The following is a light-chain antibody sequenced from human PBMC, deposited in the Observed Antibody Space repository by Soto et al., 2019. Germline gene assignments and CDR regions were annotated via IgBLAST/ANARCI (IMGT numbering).Light chain of an antibody. CDR1: QSIGIF. Sequence: DIQMTQSPSSLSASVGDKVTITCRASQSIGIFLNWYQQKPGKDPQLLIYTASSLPSGVPSSFSASGSGTDFTLTIRSLQPEDVATYYCHQTYSLVISGGGTKVEIK. CDR2: TAS. V-gene: IGKV1-39*01. J-gene: IGKJ4*01. CDR3: HQTYSLVI.